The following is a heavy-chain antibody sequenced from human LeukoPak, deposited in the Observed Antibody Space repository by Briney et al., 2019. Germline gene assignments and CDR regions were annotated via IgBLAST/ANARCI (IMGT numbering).Heavy chain of an antibody. Sequence: PSETLSLTCAVYGGSFSGYYWSWIRQPPGKGLEWIGEINHSGSTNYNPSLKSRVTISVDRSKNQFSLKLSSVTAADTAVYYCARELGYCSGGSCYDWFDPWGQGTLVTVSS. CDR2: INHSGST. CDR3: ARELGYCSGGSCYDWFDP. CDR1: GGSFSGYY. D-gene: IGHD2-15*01. J-gene: IGHJ5*02. V-gene: IGHV4-34*01.